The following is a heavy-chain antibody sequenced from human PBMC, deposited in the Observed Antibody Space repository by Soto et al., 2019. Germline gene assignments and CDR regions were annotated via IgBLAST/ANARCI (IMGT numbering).Heavy chain of an antibody. CDR2: IKVDGSEI. D-gene: IGHD6-6*01. CDR1: GFTFSTYW. Sequence: GGSLRLSCAAPGFTFSTYWMSWVRQPPGKGLEWVANIKVDGSEIYYVDSVKGRFTISRDNAKNSLYLQMNSLRAEDTAVYYCARGHSTSPNWFDPWGQGTLVTVSS. CDR3: ARGHSTSPNWFDP. J-gene: IGHJ5*02. V-gene: IGHV3-7*03.